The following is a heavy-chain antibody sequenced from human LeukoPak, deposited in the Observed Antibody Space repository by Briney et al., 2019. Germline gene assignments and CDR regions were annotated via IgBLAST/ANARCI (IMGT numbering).Heavy chain of an antibody. Sequence: SETLSLTCTVSGGSLSSSSYYWGWIRQPPGKGLEWIGSIYYSGSTYYNPSLKSRVTISVNTSKNQFSLKLSSVTAADTAVYYCARRRIGSITMVRGAGGLLDYWGQGTLVTVSS. J-gene: IGHJ4*02. D-gene: IGHD3-10*01. CDR2: IYYSGST. V-gene: IGHV4-39*01. CDR3: ARRRIGSITMVRGAGGLLDY. CDR1: GGSLSSSSYY.